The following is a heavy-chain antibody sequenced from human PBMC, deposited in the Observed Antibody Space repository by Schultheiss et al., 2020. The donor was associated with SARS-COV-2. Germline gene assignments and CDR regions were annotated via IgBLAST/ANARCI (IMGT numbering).Heavy chain of an antibody. CDR3: ARRARETTVTYWYFDL. D-gene: IGHD4-17*01. V-gene: IGHV4-39*07. Sequence: GSLRLSCTVSGGSIRSGDYYWNWLRQHPGKGLEWIGSIYYSGSTYYNPSLKSRVTISVDTSKNQFSLKLSSVTAADTAVYYCARRARETTVTYWYFDLWGRGTLVTVA. J-gene: IGHJ2*01. CDR2: IYYSGST. CDR1: GGSIRSGDYY.